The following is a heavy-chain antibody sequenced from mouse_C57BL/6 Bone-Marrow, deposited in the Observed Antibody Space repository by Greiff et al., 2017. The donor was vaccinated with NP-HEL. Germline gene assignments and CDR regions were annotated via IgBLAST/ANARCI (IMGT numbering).Heavy chain of an antibody. V-gene: IGHV1-80*01. Sequence: QVQLKQSGAELVKPGASVKISCKASGYAFSSCWMNWVKQRPGRGLEWIGQIYPGDGDTNSNGKFKGKATLTADKSSSTAYMQRSSLTSEDSAVYFCARGWDGYWGQGTTLTVSS. J-gene: IGHJ2*01. CDR3: ARGWDGY. D-gene: IGHD4-1*01. CDR2: IYPGDGDT. CDR1: GYAFSSCW.